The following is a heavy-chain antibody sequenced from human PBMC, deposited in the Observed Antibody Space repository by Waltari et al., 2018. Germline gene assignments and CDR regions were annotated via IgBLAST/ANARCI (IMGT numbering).Heavy chain of an antibody. V-gene: IGHV3-30*04. CDR1: EFTFRSYA. CDR3: ARDYCDRTNCHGMDV. D-gene: IGHD3-22*01. Sequence: QVQLVESGGGVVQPGRSLRLSCAASEFTFRSYAMHWVRQAPGKGLEWVAVISYNGRNIYYVDSVKARFTISRDNSNKTRYLQMNSLRPEDTAVYYCARDYCDRTNCHGMDVWGQGTTVTVSS. CDR2: ISYNGRNI. J-gene: IGHJ6*02.